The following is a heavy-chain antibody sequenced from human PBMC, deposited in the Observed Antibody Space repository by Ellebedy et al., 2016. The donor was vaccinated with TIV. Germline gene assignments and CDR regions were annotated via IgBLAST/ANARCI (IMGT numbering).Heavy chain of an antibody. CDR2: FGGRSTTT. V-gene: IGHV3-23*01. D-gene: IGHD3-3*02. CDR1: GFTFSSYA. Sequence: GESLKISCEASGFTFSSYAMSWLRQAPGKGLEWVSVFGGRSTTTYYADSVKGRFTISRDNSKNTLFLQMNSLRGDDTDRYYCAKISPTHRGAFDIWGQGTMVTVSS. CDR3: AKISPTHRGAFDI. J-gene: IGHJ3*02.